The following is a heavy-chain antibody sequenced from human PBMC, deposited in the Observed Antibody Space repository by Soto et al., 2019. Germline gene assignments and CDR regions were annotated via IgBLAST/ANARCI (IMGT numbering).Heavy chain of an antibody. D-gene: IGHD3-9*01. J-gene: IGHJ6*02. CDR2: IFSDNER. CDR3: ARMKVDSYQFYYAMDV. V-gene: IGHV2-26*01. CDR1: GFSLTTGKVG. Sequence: KESGPALVKPTETLTLTCTVSGFSLTTGKVGVSWIRQPPGKALEWLAHIFSDNERSYSTSLQGRLTISKDTSGSQVVLSMTNVDPVDTATYYCARMKVDSYQFYYAMDVWGQGTTVTVSS.